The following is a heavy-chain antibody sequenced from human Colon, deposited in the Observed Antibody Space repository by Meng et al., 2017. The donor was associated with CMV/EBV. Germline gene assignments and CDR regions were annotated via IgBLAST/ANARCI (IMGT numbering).Heavy chain of an antibody. J-gene: IGHJ4*02. CDR1: GNNFTNYY. V-gene: IGHV1-2*02. Sequence: VPPVHYWAEVQEPWVAVKGSSKASGNNFTNYYMHWLPQAPGQGLEWVGWHNPNRGGTNYGQKFQGRVTMTRDTSISTAYMELSRLRSDDTATYYCARGRNYYDSNRQGLDYWGQGTLVTVSS. CDR2: HNPNRGGT. D-gene: IGHD3-22*01. CDR3: ARGRNYYDSNRQGLDY.